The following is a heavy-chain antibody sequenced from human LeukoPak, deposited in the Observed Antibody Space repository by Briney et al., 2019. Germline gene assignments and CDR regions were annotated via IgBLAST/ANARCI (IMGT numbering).Heavy chain of an antibody. D-gene: IGHD3-22*01. J-gene: IGHJ4*02. CDR3: ARARKFMVITTPDY. Sequence: GGSLRLSCAASGFTFSSYAMSWVRQAPGKGLEWVSAISGSGGSTYYADSVKGRFTISRDNSKNTLYLQMNSLRPEDTAVYYCARARKFMVITTPDYWGQGTLVTVCS. CDR1: GFTFSSYA. V-gene: IGHV3-23*01. CDR2: ISGSGGST.